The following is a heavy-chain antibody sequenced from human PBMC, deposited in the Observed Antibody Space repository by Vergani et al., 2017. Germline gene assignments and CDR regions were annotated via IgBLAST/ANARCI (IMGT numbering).Heavy chain of an antibody. CDR2: IFYSGTT. V-gene: IGHV4-31*11. CDR3: ARGDTQVPATSHYYYMDV. J-gene: IGHJ6*03. D-gene: IGHD6-25*01. CDR1: GGSISSGDHC. Sequence: QVQLQESGPGVVKPSQTLSLTCAVSGGSISSGDHCWTWIRQRPGKGLAWIGYIFYSGTTYDNPSLRSRLTISVDTSQNQFSLQLRAVTAADTAVYYCARGDTQVPATSHYYYMDVWGKGTTVVVSS.